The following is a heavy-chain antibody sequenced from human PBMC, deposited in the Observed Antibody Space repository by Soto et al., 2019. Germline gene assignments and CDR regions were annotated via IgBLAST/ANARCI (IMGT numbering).Heavy chain of an antibody. CDR1: GYTFPSYD. CDR3: ARLHTDYDILTGYYIDWFAP. CDR2: MNPNSGNT. D-gene: IGHD3-9*01. Sequence: ASVKVSCKASGYTFPSYDINWVRQATGQGLEWMGRMNPNSGNTGYAQKFQGRVTLPRNTSIGTAYMELSSLRSEDTAVYYFARLHTDYDILTGYYIDWFAPWGQGTLVTVSS. V-gene: IGHV1-8*01. J-gene: IGHJ5*02.